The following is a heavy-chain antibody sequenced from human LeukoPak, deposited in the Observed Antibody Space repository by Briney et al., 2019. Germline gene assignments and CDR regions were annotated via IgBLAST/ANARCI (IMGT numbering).Heavy chain of an antibody. Sequence: VASVKVSCKASGYTFTGYYMHWVRQAPGQGLEWMGRINPNSGGTNYAQKFQGRVTMTRDTSISTAYMELSRLRSDDTAVYYCASPHYYDSSGYFDIWGQGTMVTVSS. CDR1: GYTFTGYY. V-gene: IGHV1-2*06. D-gene: IGHD3-22*01. CDR3: ASPHYYDSSGYFDI. J-gene: IGHJ3*02. CDR2: INPNSGGT.